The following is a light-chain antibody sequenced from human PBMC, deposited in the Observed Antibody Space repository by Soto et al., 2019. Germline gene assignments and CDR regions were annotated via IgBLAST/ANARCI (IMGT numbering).Light chain of an antibody. CDR2: NNN. CDR3: AAWDDDPNGLV. CDR1: TSNIGSNI. J-gene: IGLJ3*02. V-gene: IGLV1-44*01. Sequence: VLTQPPSASGTPGQRITISCSGRTSNIGSNIVSWYHHLPGAAPKLLIYNNNQRPSGVPDRFFASKSGTSASLAISGLQPEDESHYYCAAWDDDPNGLVFGGGTKVTVL.